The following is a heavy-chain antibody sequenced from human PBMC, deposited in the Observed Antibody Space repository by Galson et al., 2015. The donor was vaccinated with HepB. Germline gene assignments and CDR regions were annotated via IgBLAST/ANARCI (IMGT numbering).Heavy chain of an antibody. Sequence: SLRLSCAASGFTVSSNYMRWVRQAPGKGLEWVSVIYSGGSTYYADSVKGRFTIYRDKSKNTLYLQMNSLRAEDTAVYYCARAILSLRIAVAGPVYGMDAWGQGTTVTVSS. D-gene: IGHD6-19*01. CDR1: GFTVSSNY. V-gene: IGHV3-66*01. CDR2: IYSGGST. J-gene: IGHJ6*02. CDR3: ARAILSLRIAVAGPVYGMDA.